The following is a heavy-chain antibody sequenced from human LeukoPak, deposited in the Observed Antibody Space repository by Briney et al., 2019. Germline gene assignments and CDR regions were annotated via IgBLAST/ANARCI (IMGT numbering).Heavy chain of an antibody. CDR2: INPSGGST. D-gene: IGHD1-26*01. CDR3: ARMVVGATTWGASDI. Sequence: GASVKVSCKASGYTFTSYYMHWVRQAPGQGLEWMGIINPSGGSTSYAQKFQGRVTMTRDTSTSTVYMELSSLRSEDTAVYYCARMVVGATTWGASDIWGQGTMVTVSS. J-gene: IGHJ3*02. CDR1: GYTFTSYY. V-gene: IGHV1-46*01.